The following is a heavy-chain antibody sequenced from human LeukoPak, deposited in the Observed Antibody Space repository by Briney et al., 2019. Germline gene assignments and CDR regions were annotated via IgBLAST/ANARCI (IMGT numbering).Heavy chain of an antibody. V-gene: IGHV3-9*01. J-gene: IGHJ4*02. CDR2: ISWNSGSI. CDR1: GFTFSSYS. Sequence: GGSLRLSCAASGFTFSSYSMNWVRQAPGKGLEWVSGISWNSGSIGYADSVKGRFTISRDNAKNSLYLQMNSLRAEDTALYYCAKETFDYWGQGTLVTVSS. CDR3: AKETFDY.